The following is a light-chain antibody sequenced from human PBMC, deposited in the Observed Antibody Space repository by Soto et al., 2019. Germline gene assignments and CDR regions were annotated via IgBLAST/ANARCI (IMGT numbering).Light chain of an antibody. Sequence: DIVMTQSPATLSVSPGESATLSCRASQTLXSNLTWFQQKPGQAPRLLXDGTFTMATGSPARLSGSVSGTEFTLTISSLQSEDFAIYYCQQYKIWPRTFGQGTKVDIK. CDR2: GTF. CDR3: QQYKIWPRT. V-gene: IGKV3-15*01. CDR1: QTLXSN. J-gene: IGKJ1*01.